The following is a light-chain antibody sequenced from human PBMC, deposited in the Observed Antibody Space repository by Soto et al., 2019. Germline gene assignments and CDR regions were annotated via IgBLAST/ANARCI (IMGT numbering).Light chain of an antibody. CDR3: QQSYSASVT. CDR2: AAS. Sequence: DIQMTHSPSSLSASVGDRVTITCRASQTLMNYLNWYQQKPGRAPKLLIYAASNLQSGVQSRFSGSGSGTDFSLTISNLPPEDFATYYCQQSYSASVTFGQGTKVDIK. V-gene: IGKV1-39*01. CDR1: QTLMNY. J-gene: IGKJ1*01.